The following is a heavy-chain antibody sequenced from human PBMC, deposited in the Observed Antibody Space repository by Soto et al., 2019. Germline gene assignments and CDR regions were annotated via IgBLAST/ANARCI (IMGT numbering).Heavy chain of an antibody. Sequence: EVQPLESGGGLVQPGGSLRLSCAASGFIFSNAAMSWVRQAPGKGLEWVSTISSSGGSTYYADSVRGRFTISRDNSKNTMYVQMNSLRAEDTAVYYCARAYSFDCWGQGTLVTVSS. CDR1: GFIFSNAA. V-gene: IGHV3-23*01. CDR3: ARAYSFDC. CDR2: ISSSGGST. J-gene: IGHJ4*02.